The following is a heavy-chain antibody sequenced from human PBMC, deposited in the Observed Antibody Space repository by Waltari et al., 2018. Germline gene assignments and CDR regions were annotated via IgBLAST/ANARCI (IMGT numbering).Heavy chain of an antibody. D-gene: IGHD4-17*01. CDR3: ARDPKGTTVIYDAFDL. CDR1: GGTFSSYE. J-gene: IGHJ3*01. V-gene: IGHV1-69*14. Sequence: QVHLVQSGAEVKKPGSSVRVSCKASGGTFSSYEFNWVRQAPGQGLEWMGGIIPIFGTPIYAQKFQGRVTITADISTTTAYMELSSLRFEDTAVYYCARDPKGTTVIYDAFDLWGQGTMVSVSS. CDR2: IIPIFGTP.